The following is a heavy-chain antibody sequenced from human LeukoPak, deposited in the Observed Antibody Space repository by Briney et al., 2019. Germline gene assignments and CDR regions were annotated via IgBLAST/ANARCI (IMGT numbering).Heavy chain of an antibody. V-gene: IGHV1-18*04. D-gene: IGHD2-2*01. CDR1: GYTFTSYG. Sequence: ASVKVSCKASGYTFTSYGISWVRQAPGQGLEWMGWSSAYNGNTNYAQKLQGRVTMTTDTSTSTAYLELRSLRSDDTAVYYCARGRVYCSSTSCYWIPFDYWGQGTLVTVSS. CDR3: ARGRVYCSSTSCYWIPFDY. J-gene: IGHJ4*02. CDR2: SSAYNGNT.